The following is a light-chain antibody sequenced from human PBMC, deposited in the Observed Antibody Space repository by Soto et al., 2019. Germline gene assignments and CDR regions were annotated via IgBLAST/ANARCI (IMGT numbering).Light chain of an antibody. CDR3: QQYNSWPRT. V-gene: IGKV3-15*01. CDR2: GAS. J-gene: IGKJ1*01. Sequence: EIVMTQSPATLSVSPGERATLSCTASQSVTTNLAWYQQKPGQAPRLLIYGASTRATGVPARFSGSGSGTEFTLTISSLQSEDFAVYYCQQYNSWPRTFGQGTKVEIK. CDR1: QSVTTN.